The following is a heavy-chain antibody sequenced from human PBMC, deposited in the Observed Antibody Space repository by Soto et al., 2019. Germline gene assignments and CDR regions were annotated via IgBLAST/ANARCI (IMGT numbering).Heavy chain of an antibody. V-gene: IGHV4-34*01. CDR2: INHSGST. Sequence: PSETLSLTXAVYGGSFSGYCWSWIRQPPGKGLEWIGEINHSGSTNYNPSLKSRVTISVDTSKNQFSLKLSSVTAADTAVYYCARAGRGSSSWYASTVYGMDVWGQGTTVTVSS. CDR3: ARAGRGSSSWYASTVYGMDV. D-gene: IGHD6-13*01. CDR1: GGSFSGYC. J-gene: IGHJ6*02.